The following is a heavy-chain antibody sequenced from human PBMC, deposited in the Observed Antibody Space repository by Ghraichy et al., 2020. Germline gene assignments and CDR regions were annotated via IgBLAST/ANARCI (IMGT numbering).Heavy chain of an antibody. CDR2: IYYSGST. Sequence: SETLSLTCTVSGGSISSSSYYWGWIRQPPGKGLEWIGNIYYSGSTYYKPSLRSRVTISVDTSKNQFSLNLRSVTAADTAVYYCARGYCSGNSCSNYYYGLDVWGQGTTVTVSS. CDR1: GGSISSSSYY. J-gene: IGHJ6*02. CDR3: ARGYCSGNSCSNYYYGLDV. D-gene: IGHD2-15*01. V-gene: IGHV4-39*01.